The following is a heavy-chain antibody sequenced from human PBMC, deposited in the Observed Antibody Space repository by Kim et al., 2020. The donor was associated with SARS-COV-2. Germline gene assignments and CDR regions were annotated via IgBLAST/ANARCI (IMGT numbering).Heavy chain of an antibody. CDR3: AGDSSGWERDWYFDL. V-gene: IGHV3-21*01. J-gene: IGHJ2*01. D-gene: IGHD6-19*01. Sequence: AASARGRFTIARDNAKDSLYLQMNGLRAEDTAVYYCAGDSSGWERDWYFDLWGRGTLVTVSS.